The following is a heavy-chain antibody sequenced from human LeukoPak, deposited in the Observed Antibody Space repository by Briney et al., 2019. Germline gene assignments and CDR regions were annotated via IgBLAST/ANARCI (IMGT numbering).Heavy chain of an antibody. D-gene: IGHD5-18*01. CDR3: ARVDSYGSFDY. V-gene: IGHV4-34*01. J-gene: IGHJ4*02. CDR1: GGSFSGYY. Sequence: PSETLSLTCAVYGGSFSGYYWSWIRQPPGKGLEWIGEINHSGSTNYNPSLKSRVTISVDTSKNQFSLKLSSVTAADTAVYYCARVDSYGSFDYWGQGTLVTVSS. CDR2: INHSGST.